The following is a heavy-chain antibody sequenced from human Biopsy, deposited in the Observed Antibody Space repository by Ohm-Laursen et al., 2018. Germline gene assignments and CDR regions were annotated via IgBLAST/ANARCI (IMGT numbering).Heavy chain of an antibody. CDR3: ARDLLEWSLPS. Sequence: ASVKVSCKASGDAFLGYYLHWVRQAPGPGLEWKGSIYPNSGDTDFAQKFPGRVSMTRDTSVSTAYLELSSLRSDDTAIYYCARDLLEWSLPSWGQGTLVTVSS. D-gene: IGHD3-3*01. CDR2: IYPNSGDT. V-gene: IGHV1-2*02. CDR1: GDAFLGYY. J-gene: IGHJ4*02.